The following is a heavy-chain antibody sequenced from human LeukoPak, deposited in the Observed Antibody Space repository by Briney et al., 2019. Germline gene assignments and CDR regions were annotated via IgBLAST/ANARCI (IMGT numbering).Heavy chain of an antibody. CDR3: ARGHNYGRGGLDP. CDR1: GGSISSSSYH. Sequence: PSEALSLTCTVSGGSISSSSYHWGWIRQPPGKGLEWIGSVYYSGSTYYNPSLKSRVTISIDTSKNQFSLKLSSVTAADTAVYYCARGHNYGRGGLDPWGQGTLVTVSS. J-gene: IGHJ5*02. D-gene: IGHD5-18*01. CDR2: VYYSGST. V-gene: IGHV4-39*07.